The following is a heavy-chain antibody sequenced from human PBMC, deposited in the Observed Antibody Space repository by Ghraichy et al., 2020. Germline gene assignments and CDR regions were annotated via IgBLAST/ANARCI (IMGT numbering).Heavy chain of an antibody. CDR1: GFTFSSYA. V-gene: IGHV3-23*01. CDR2: ISGSGGST. CDR3: ARIQLWFKGVRRGDDY. J-gene: IGHJ4*02. Sequence: GGSLRLSCAASGFTFSSYAMSWVRQAPGKGLEWVSAISGSGGSTYYADSVKGRFTISRDNSKNTLYLQMNSLRAEDTAVYYCARIQLWFKGVRRGDDYWGQGTLVPVSS. D-gene: IGHD5-18*01.